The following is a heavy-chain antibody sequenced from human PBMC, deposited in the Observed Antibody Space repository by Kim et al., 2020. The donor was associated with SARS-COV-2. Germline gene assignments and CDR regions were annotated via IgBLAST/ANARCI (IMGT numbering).Heavy chain of an antibody. CDR2: ISYDGSNK. Sequence: GGSLRLSCAASGFTFSSYAMHWVRQAPGKGLEWVAVISYDGSNKYYADSVKGRFTISRDNSKNTLYLQMNSLRAEDTAVYYCARDLDSSSPPGMGVQHWGQGTLVTVSS. J-gene: IGHJ1*01. CDR1: GFTFSSYA. V-gene: IGHV3-30*04. CDR3: ARDLDSSSPPGMGVQH. D-gene: IGHD6-13*01.